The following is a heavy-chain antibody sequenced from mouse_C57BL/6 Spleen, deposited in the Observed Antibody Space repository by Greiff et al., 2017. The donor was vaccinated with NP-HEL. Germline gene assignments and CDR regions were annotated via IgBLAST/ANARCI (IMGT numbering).Heavy chain of an antibody. V-gene: IGHV1-75*01. D-gene: IGHD2-1*01. J-gene: IGHJ4*01. CDR1: GYTFTDYY. CDR2: IFPGSGST. CDR3: AKIYYGNPPYAMDY. Sequence: QVQLQQSGPELVKPGASVKISCKASGYTFTDYYINWVKQRPGQGLEWIGWIFPGSGSTYYNEKFKGKATLTVDKSSSTAYMLLSSLTSEDSAVYFCAKIYYGNPPYAMDYWGQGTSVTVSS.